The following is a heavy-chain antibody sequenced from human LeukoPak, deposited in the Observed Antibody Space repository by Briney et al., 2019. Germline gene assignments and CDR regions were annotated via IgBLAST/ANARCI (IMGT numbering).Heavy chain of an antibody. CDR1: GFTFTNYW. CDR3: ARRYSYGLRSYYGMDV. J-gene: IGHJ6*02. CDR2: IYPGDSDT. D-gene: IGHD5-18*01. Sequence: GESLKISCKGSGFTFTNYWIGWVRQVPGKGLEWMGIIYPGDSDTRYSPSFQGQVTISADKSISTAYLQWSSLKASDTAMYYCARRYSYGLRSYYGMDVWGQGTTVTVSS. V-gene: IGHV5-51*01.